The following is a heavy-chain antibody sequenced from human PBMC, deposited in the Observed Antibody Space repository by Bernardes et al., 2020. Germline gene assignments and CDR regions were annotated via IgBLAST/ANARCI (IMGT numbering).Heavy chain of an antibody. CDR2: IIPIFGTA. J-gene: IGHJ6*04. D-gene: IGHD2-8*02. V-gene: IGHV1-69*06. CDR1: GGTFSSYA. CDR3: AGALSGRLLVVYATYYYYGMDV. Sequence: SVKVSCKASGGTFSSYAISWVRQAPGQGLEWMGGIIPIFGTANYAQKFQGRVTITADKSTSTAYMELSSLRSEDTAVYCCAGALSGRLLVVYATYYYYGMDVWGKGTTVTVSS.